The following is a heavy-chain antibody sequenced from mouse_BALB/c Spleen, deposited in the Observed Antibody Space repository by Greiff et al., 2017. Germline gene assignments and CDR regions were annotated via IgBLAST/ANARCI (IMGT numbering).Heavy chain of an antibody. J-gene: IGHJ4*01. V-gene: IGHV5-4*02. Sequence: EVKLMESGGGLVKPGGSLKLSCAASGFTFRDYYMYWVRQTPEKGLEWVATISDGGSYTYYPDSVKGRCTISRDTAKNNLYLQMSSLKSEDTAMYYCARANCDSAMDYWGQGTSVTVSS. CDR3: ARANCDSAMDY. CDR1: GFTFRDYY. CDR2: ISDGGSYT. D-gene: IGHD4-1*01.